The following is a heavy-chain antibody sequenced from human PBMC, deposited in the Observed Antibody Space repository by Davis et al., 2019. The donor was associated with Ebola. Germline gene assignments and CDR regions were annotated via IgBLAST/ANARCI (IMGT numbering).Heavy chain of an antibody. CDR1: GFTFSNYD. D-gene: IGHD2-15*01. CDR2: IPYDGTNK. V-gene: IGHV3-30*02. Sequence: PGGSLRPSCAASGFTFSNYDMHWVRQAPGKGLEWVAFIPYDGTNKYYADSVKGRFTISRDNSKNTLYLQMNSLTAEDTAVYYCAKALGSCNSGTCYYYYGMDVWGQGTTVTVSS. J-gene: IGHJ6*02. CDR3: AKALGSCNSGTCYYYYGMDV.